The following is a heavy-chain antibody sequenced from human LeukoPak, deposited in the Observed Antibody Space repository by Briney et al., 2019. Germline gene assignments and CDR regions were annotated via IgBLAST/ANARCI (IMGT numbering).Heavy chain of an antibody. CDR2: INHSGST. V-gene: IGHV4-34*01. J-gene: IGHJ5*02. CDR1: GGSFSGNY. D-gene: IGHD2-2*01. CDR3: ARGGGRKIGELYQLPHHWFDP. Sequence: SETLSLTCAVYGGSFSGNYWSWIRQPPGKGLEWIGEINHSGSTDYNPSLKSRVTISVDTSKNQFSLKLSSVTAADTAVYYCARGGGRKIGELYQLPHHWFDPWGQGTLVTVSS.